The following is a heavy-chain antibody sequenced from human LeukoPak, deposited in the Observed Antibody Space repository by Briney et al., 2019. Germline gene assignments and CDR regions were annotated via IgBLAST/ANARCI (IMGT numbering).Heavy chain of an antibody. J-gene: IGHJ4*02. D-gene: IGHD3-22*01. CDR1: GYSISSGFH. CDR3: ARGDDYYDSSGYHPSIDY. CDR2: KYHTGST. Sequence: SETLSLTCTVSGYSISSGFHWGWIRQPPGKGLEWIGSKYHTGSTYYNPSLRSRVTISVDTSKNQFSLKLSSVTAADTAVYYCARGDDYYDSSGYHPSIDYWGQGTLVTVSS. V-gene: IGHV4-38-2*02.